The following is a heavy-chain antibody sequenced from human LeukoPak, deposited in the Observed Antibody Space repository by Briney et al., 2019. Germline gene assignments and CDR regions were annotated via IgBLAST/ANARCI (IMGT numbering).Heavy chain of an antibody. CDR3: AAEPLATFGFDY. D-gene: IGHD3-10*02. CDR2: INPNSGGT. Sequence: ASVKVSCKASGYTFTSYYMHWVRQAPGQGLEWMGWINPNSGGTNYAQKFQGRVTMTRDTSIGTAYMELSRLRSDDTAVYYCAAEPLATFGFDYWGQGTLVTVSS. V-gene: IGHV1-2*02. J-gene: IGHJ4*02. CDR1: GYTFTSYY.